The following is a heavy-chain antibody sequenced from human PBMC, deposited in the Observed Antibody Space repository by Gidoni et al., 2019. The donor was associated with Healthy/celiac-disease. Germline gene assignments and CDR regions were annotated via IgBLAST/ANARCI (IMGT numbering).Heavy chain of an antibody. CDR2: IDPSDSYT. CDR1: GYIFTLYC. Sequence: EVQLVQSGAEVKKPGASLRISCTGSGYIFTLYCISWVRQMPGTGLGWMGSIDPSDSYTNCSPSCQGHVTISADKSISTADLQWSRLKAWDTAMYYCARGGQQWLVRGGGVGYNWFDPWGQGTLVTVSS. J-gene: IGHJ5*02. V-gene: IGHV5-10-1*03. D-gene: IGHD6-19*01. CDR3: ARGGQQWLVRGGGVGYNWFDP.